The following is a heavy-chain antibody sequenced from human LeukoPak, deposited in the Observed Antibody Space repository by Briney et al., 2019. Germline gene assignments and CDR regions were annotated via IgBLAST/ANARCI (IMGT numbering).Heavy chain of an antibody. Sequence: PSETLSLTCTVSGGSISSYYWGWIRQPPGKGLEWIGYIYYSGSTNYNPSLKSRVTISVDTSKNQFSLKLSSVTAADTAVYYCASDSSGYYPDAFDIWGQGSMVTVSS. J-gene: IGHJ3*02. D-gene: IGHD3-22*01. CDR2: IYYSGST. CDR3: ASDSSGYYPDAFDI. V-gene: IGHV4-59*01. CDR1: GGSISSYY.